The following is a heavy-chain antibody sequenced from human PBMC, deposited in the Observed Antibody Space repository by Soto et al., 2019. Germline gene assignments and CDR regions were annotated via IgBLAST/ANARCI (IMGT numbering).Heavy chain of an antibody. CDR3: ARLVYDTRLNYMYFDF. D-gene: IGHD3-10*01. J-gene: IGHJ4*02. CDR1: GGSISSGNW. V-gene: IGHV4-4*02. Sequence: SETLSLTCTVSGGSISSGNWWTWVRQTPQRGLEYIGEIFHDGTANYYPSFERRVAISVDTSKNQFSLKLTSVTAADTAIYFCARLVYDTRLNYMYFDFWGQGALVTVSS. CDR2: IFHDGTA.